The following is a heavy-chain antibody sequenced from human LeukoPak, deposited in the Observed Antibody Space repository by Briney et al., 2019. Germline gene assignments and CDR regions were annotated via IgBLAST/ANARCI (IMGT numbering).Heavy chain of an antibody. CDR2: IYNDGNT. Sequence: GGSLRLSCAASGFTVSSSYMSWVRQAPGKGLEWVSVIYNDGNTYYADSVKGRFTISRDNSKDTLYLQVNSLRAEDTAVYYCARDRDFSAYFDYWGQGTLVTVSS. D-gene: IGHD3-22*01. J-gene: IGHJ4*02. V-gene: IGHV3-53*01. CDR3: ARDRDFSAYFDY. CDR1: GFTVSSSY.